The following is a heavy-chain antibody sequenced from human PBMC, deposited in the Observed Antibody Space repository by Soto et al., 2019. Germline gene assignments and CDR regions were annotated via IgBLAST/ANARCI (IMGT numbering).Heavy chain of an antibody. V-gene: IGHV3-23*01. CDR2: ISGSGGST. Sequence: EVQLLESGGGLVQPGGSLRLSCAASGFTFSSYAMSWVRQAPGKGLEWVSAISGSGGSTYYADSVKGRFTISRDNSKNTLYLQIISLRAEDTAVYYCAKEVVYGRNGDDCWGQGTLVTVSS. J-gene: IGHJ4*02. CDR1: GFTFSSYA. D-gene: IGHD1-20*01. CDR3: AKEVVYGRNGDDC.